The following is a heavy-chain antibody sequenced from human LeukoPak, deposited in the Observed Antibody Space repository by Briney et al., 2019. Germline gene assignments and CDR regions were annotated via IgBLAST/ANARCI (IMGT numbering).Heavy chain of an antibody. CDR1: GYTFTSTD. J-gene: IGHJ4*02. CDR3: ARDGHRMYYYESSVYRFDY. CDR2: MNPSSGNT. Sequence: ASVKVSCKASGYTFTSTDINWVRQATGQGLEWMGWMNPSSGNTGYAQHFQGRVTMTRDTSTSTAYMELRSLRSDDTAVYYCARDGHRMYYYESSVYRFDYWGQGTLVTVSS. V-gene: IGHV1-8*01. D-gene: IGHD3-22*01.